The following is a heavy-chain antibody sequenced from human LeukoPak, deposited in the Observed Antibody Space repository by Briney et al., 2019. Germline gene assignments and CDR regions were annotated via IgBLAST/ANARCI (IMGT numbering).Heavy chain of an antibody. J-gene: IGHJ6*03. CDR3: ARSFGSGISYSDYYYMDV. V-gene: IGHV3-23*01. Sequence: PGGSLRLSCAVSGFTFSSSGMSWVRLAPGKGQQWVSGITKSGDITHYADSVKGRFTVSRDNSKNTLYLQMNSLRADDTAVYYCARSFGSGISYSDYYYMDVWGKGTTVTIPS. CDR1: GFTFSSSG. D-gene: IGHD3-10*01. CDR2: ITKSGDIT.